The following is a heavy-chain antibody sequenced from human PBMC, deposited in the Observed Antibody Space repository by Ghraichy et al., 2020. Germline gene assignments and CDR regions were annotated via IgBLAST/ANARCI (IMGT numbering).Heavy chain of an antibody. D-gene: IGHD2-8*01. CDR2: IYSGGST. V-gene: IGHV3-66*01. Sequence: GGSLRLSCAASGFTVSSNYMSWVRQAPGKGLEWVSVIYSGGSTYYADSVKGRFTISRDNSKNTLYLQMNSLRAEDTAVYYCAREGLDCTNGVCEAATHFDYWGQGTLVTVSS. CDR3: AREGLDCTNGVCEAATHFDY. CDR1: GFTVSSNY. J-gene: IGHJ4*02.